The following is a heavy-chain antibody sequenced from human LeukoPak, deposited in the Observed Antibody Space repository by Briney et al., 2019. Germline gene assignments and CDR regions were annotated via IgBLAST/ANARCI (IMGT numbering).Heavy chain of an antibody. J-gene: IGHJ4*02. Sequence: ASVKVSCKASGYTFTGYYMHWVRQAPGQGLEWMGRINPNSGGTNYAQKFQGRVTMTRDTSISTAYMELSRLRSDDTAVYYCARDFSSSYCSGGSCYSGDYWGQGTLVTVPS. CDR3: ARDFSSSYCSGGSCYSGDY. CDR1: GYTFTGYY. D-gene: IGHD2-15*01. CDR2: INPNSGGT. V-gene: IGHV1-2*06.